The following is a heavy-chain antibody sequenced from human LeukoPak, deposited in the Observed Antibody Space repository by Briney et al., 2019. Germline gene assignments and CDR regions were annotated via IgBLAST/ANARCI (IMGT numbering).Heavy chain of an antibody. V-gene: IGHV4-59*01. CDR3: ARDRVGDGEEDY. J-gene: IGHJ4*02. CDR2: IFISGST. Sequence: SETLSLTCTVSGGSISSYYWSWIRQPQGKGLGWIGRIFISGSTYYNPSLKSRVTISVDTSKNQFSLKLSSVTAADTAVYYCARDRVGDGEEDYWGQGTLVTVSS. CDR1: GGSISSYY. D-gene: IGHD1-26*01.